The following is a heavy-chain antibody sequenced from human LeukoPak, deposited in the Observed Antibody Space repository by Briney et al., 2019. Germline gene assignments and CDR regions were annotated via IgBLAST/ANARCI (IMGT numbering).Heavy chain of an antibody. CDR3: TRGTYLHLFDY. D-gene: IGHD1-26*01. CDR1: GYTFTDYY. Sequence: ASVKVSCKPSGYTFTDYYLHWVRQAPGQGLGWMGWINPNSDGTNYAQKFQGRVAMTRDTSLSTAYMELSRLTSDDTALYYCTRGTYLHLFDYWGQGTLVTVSS. CDR2: INPNSDGT. V-gene: IGHV1-2*02. J-gene: IGHJ4*02.